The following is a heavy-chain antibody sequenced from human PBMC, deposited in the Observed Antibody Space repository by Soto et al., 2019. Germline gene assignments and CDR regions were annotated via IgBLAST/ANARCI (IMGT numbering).Heavy chain of an antibody. CDR1: GYTFTSYA. Sequence: GASVKVSCKASGYTFTSYAMHWVRQAPGQRLEWMGWINAGNGNTKYSQRFQGRVTITRDTSASTAYMELSSLRSEDTAVYYCARDPYSGWYYFSPWDQGTLVTVSS. V-gene: IGHV1-3*01. J-gene: IGHJ5*02. CDR3: ARDPYSGWYYFSP. D-gene: IGHD6-19*01. CDR2: INAGNGNT.